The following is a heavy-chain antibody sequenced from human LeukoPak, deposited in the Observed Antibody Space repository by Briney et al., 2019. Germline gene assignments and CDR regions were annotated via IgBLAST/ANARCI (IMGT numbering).Heavy chain of an antibody. J-gene: IGHJ4*02. D-gene: IGHD3-22*01. CDR2: IYTSGST. Sequence: SETLTLTCTVSGGSISSYYWSWIRQPAGKGLEWIGRIYTSGSTNYNPSLKSRVTISVDKSKNQFSLKLSSVTAADTAVYYCARGERNDSSGYYPGVPDYGGQGTLVTVSS. V-gene: IGHV4-4*07. CDR1: GGSISSYY. CDR3: ARGERNDSSGYYPGVPDY.